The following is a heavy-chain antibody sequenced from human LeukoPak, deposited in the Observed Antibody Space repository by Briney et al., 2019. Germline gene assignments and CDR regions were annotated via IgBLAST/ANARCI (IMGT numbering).Heavy chain of an antibody. CDR3: ARHYYDTNGHYADAFDI. CDR1: GDSIRNTY. D-gene: IGHD3-22*01. V-gene: IGHV4-59*08. Sequence: SETLSLTCAVSGDSIRNTYRSWIRQPPGKALEWIGYIYSSGTTHYNPSLKSRVTMSVDTSKSHFSLNLSAVTAADTAVYYCARHYYDTNGHYADAFDIWGQGTMVIVSS. J-gene: IGHJ3*02. CDR2: IYSSGTT.